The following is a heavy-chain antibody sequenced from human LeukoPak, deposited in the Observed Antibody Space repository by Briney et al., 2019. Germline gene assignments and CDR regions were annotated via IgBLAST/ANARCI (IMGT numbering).Heavy chain of an antibody. CDR3: ALIAAAFPPGDY. J-gene: IGHJ4*02. CDR2: ISYDGSNK. V-gene: IGHV3-30*03. Sequence: PGRSLRLSCAASGFTFSSYGMYWVRQAPGKGLEWVAVISYDGSNKYYADSVKGRFTISRDNSKNTLYLQMNSLRAEDTAVYYCALIAAAFPPGDYWGQGTLVTVSS. D-gene: IGHD6-13*01. CDR1: GFTFSSYG.